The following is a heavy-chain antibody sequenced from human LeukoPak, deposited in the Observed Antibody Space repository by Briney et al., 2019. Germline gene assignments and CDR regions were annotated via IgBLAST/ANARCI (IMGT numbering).Heavy chain of an antibody. V-gene: IGHV3-64*04. J-gene: IGHJ4*02. Sequence: PGGSLRVSCSASGLTFSSYAMHWVRQAPGKGLEYVSGISSNGGSTYYADSVKGRFTISRDNSKNTADLQLNSLRAEDTAVYYCAIATAGTNYYFDYWGQGTLVTVSS. CDR1: GLTFSSYA. CDR2: ISSNGGST. D-gene: IGHD6-13*01. CDR3: AIATAGTNYYFDY.